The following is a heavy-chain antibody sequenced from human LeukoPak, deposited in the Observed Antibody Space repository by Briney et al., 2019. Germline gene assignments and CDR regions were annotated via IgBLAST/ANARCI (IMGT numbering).Heavy chain of an antibody. V-gene: IGHV3-23*01. D-gene: IGHD2-15*01. CDR3: AKNLYCGGGSCYPSALGMDV. J-gene: IGHJ6*02. CDR1: GFTFSTNA. Sequence: GGSLRLSCAASGFTFSTNAMSWVRQAPGKGLEWVSSISGSGNRTYYADSVKGRFTISRDNPKNTLFLQMNSLRAEDTAVYYCAKNLYCGGGSCYPSALGMDVWGQGTTVTVSS. CDR2: ISGSGNRT.